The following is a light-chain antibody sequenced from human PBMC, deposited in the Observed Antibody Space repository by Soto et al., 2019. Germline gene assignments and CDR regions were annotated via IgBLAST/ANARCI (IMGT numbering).Light chain of an antibody. V-gene: IGKV3D-20*02. J-gene: IGKJ1*01. CDR2: GAS. CDR3: QQRNNWPT. CDR1: QSVSNNY. Sequence: EIVLTQSPCTLSLSPGERATLSCRASQSVSNNYLAWYQQKPGQAPRLLIYGASNRATGIPDRFSGSGSGTDFTLTIRSLEPEDFAVYYCQQRNNWPTFAQGTKVDIK.